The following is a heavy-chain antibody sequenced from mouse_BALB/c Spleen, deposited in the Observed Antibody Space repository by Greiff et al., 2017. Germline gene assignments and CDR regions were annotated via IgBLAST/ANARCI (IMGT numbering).Heavy chain of an antibody. CDR2: ISSGGSYT. CDR3: TRGGYSYDWESFDY. D-gene: IGHD2-12*01. CDR1: GFTFSSYT. J-gene: IGHJ2*01. V-gene: IGHV5-6-4*01. Sequence: EVLLVESGGGLVKPGGSLKLSCAASGFTFSSYTMSWVRQTPEKRLEWVATISSGGSYTYYQDSVKGRFTISRDNAKNTLYLQLSSLTSEDTAMYYCTRGGYSYDWESFDYWGQGTTLTVSS.